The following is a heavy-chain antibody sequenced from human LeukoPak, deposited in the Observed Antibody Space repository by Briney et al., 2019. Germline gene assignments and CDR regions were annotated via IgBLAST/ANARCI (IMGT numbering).Heavy chain of an antibody. J-gene: IGHJ4*02. Sequence: PSETLSLTCTVSGGSISSYYWSWIRQPPGKGLEWIGYIYYSGSTNYNPSLKSRVTISVDTSKSQSSLRLSSVTAADTAVYYCARDGAPYSTGWYSWGQGTLVTVSS. CDR2: IYYSGST. CDR1: GGSISSYY. D-gene: IGHD6-19*01. V-gene: IGHV4-59*12. CDR3: ARDGAPYSTGWYS.